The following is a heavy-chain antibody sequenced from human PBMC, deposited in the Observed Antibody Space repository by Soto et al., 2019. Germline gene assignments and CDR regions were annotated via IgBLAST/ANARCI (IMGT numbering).Heavy chain of an antibody. D-gene: IGHD6-19*01. V-gene: IGHV1-2*04. CDR3: ARGELAVAAPVDYYYYYGMDV. J-gene: IGHJ6*02. Sequence: ASVKVSCKASGYTFTGCYMHWVRQAPGQGLEWMGWINPNSGGTNYAQKFQGWVTMTRDTSISTAYMELSRLRSDDTAVYYCARGELAVAAPVDYYYYYGMDVWGQGTTVTVSS. CDR1: GYTFTGCY. CDR2: INPNSGGT.